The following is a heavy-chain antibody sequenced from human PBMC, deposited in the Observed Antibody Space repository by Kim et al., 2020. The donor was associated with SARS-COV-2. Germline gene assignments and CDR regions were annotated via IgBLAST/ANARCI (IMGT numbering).Heavy chain of an antibody. CDR1: GFTFNGYG. D-gene: IGHD2-2*01. V-gene: IGHV3-30*03. J-gene: IGHJ1*01. CDR2: ISYDGSLT. Sequence: GGSLRLSCAASGFTFNGYGMHWVRQAPGKGLEWVTTISYDGSLTYYADSMRGRFTISRDNSSNTLFLQMSSLRAEDTAVYYCARANSPYMTSSGPDFWGQGTLVTVSS. CDR3: ARANSPYMTSSGPDF.